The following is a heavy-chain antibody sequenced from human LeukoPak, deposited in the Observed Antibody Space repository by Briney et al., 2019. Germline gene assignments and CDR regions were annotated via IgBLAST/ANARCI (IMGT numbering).Heavy chain of an antibody. CDR1: GFIFSDYG. J-gene: IGHJ4*02. CDR3: AKHYYGSGSQKYYFDY. Sequence: GGSLRLSCAASGFIFSDYGMHWVPHAPGKGLGWVTLVRNDGSDKYYADSVKGRFTISRDNSKNTLYLQMNSLRPEDTAVYYCAKHYYGSGSQKYYFDYWGQGTLVTVSS. D-gene: IGHD3-10*01. V-gene: IGHV3-30*02. CDR2: VRNDGSDK.